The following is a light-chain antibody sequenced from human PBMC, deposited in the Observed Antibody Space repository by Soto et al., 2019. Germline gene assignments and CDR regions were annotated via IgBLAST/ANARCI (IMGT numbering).Light chain of an antibody. J-gene: IGLJ7*01. CDR2: EDD. V-gene: IGLV2-23*01. CDR3: CLYLGGTSV. CDR1: SGDVGNYNL. Sequence: QSALTQPRSVSGSPGQSVTISCSGVSGDVGNYNLVSWYQQYPGKAPALLIYEDDKRPSGVSNRFSGSKSDSTASLTISGLQAEDEADYYCCLYLGGTSVFGGGTQLTVL.